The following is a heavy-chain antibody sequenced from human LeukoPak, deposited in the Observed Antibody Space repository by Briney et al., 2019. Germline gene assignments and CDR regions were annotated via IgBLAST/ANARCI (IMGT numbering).Heavy chain of an antibody. CDR3: ARDSGYTGSGYYYHYYMDV. Sequence: PGRSLRLSCAASGFTFSSYALHWVRQAPGKGLEWVAVISYDGSDTYYADSVKGRFTISRDNSKNTLYLQMNSLRAEDTAVYYCARDSGYTGSGYYYHYYMDVWGKGTTVTVSS. J-gene: IGHJ6*03. CDR1: GFTFSSYA. CDR2: ISYDGSDT. D-gene: IGHD3-10*01. V-gene: IGHV3-30*01.